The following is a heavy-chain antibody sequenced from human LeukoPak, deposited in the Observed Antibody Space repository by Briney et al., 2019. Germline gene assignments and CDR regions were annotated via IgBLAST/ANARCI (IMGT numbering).Heavy chain of an antibody. CDR2: IYSGGST. V-gene: IGHV3-53*01. CDR3: ASVFYDILTGYYPRENDAFDI. Sequence: GGSLRLSCAASGFTVSSYYMSWVRQAPGKGLEWVSVIYSGGSTYYADSVKGRFTISRDNSKNTLYLQMNSLRAEDTAVYYCASVFYDILTGYYPRENDAFDIRGQGTMVTVSS. CDR1: GFTVSSYY. J-gene: IGHJ3*02. D-gene: IGHD3-9*01.